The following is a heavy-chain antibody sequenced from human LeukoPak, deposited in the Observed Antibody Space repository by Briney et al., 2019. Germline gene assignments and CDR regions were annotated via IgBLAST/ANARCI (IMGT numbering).Heavy chain of an antibody. V-gene: IGHV1-18*01. Sequence: ASVKVSCKVSGYTLTELSMHWVRQAPGQRLEWMGWISAYNGNTNYAQKLQGRVTMTTDTSTSTAYMELRSLRSDDTAVYYCARDRVLAYGMDVWGQGTTVTVSS. CDR1: GYTLTELS. CDR2: ISAYNGNT. J-gene: IGHJ6*02. CDR3: ARDRVLAYGMDV. D-gene: IGHD3-10*01.